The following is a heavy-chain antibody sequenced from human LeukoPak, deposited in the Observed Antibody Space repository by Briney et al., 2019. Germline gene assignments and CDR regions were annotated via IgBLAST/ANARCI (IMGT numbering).Heavy chain of an antibody. D-gene: IGHD2-15*01. J-gene: IGHJ4*02. CDR2: INPNSGGT. CDR1: GYTYTGYY. CDR3: AREGCSGGSCYSDY. V-gene: IGHV1-2*02. Sequence: GASVKVSCKASGYTYTGYYMHWVRQAPGRGLEWMGWINPNSGGTNYAQKFQGRVTMTRDTSISTAYMELSRLRSDDTAVYYCAREGCSGGSCYSDYWGQGTLVTVSS.